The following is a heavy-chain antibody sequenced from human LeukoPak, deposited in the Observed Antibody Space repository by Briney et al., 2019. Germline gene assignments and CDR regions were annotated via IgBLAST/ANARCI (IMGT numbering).Heavy chain of an antibody. J-gene: IGHJ4*02. CDR1: GGSISSYY. CDR2: IYYSGST. V-gene: IGHV4-59*01. Sequence: SETLSLTCTVSGGSISSYYWSWIRQPPGKGLEWIGYIYYSGSTNYNPSLKSRVTISVDTSKNQFSLKLSSVTAADTAVYYCARVPADYDSSGYYSFAGYWGQGTLVTVSS. D-gene: IGHD3-22*01. CDR3: ARVPADYDSSGYYSFAGY.